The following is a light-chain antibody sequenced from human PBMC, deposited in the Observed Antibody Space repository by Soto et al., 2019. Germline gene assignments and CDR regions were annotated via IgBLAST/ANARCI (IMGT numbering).Light chain of an antibody. J-gene: IGKJ4*01. CDR1: QSISAS. V-gene: IGKV3-15*01. Sequence: ELVMTQSPATLSVSPGDTATLSCRASQSISASLAWYQQKPGQPPRLLIYGASTRATGVPARFSGSGSGTEFTLTISRLQSEDFAVYYCQQYINWPPLTFGGGTKVEIK. CDR3: QQYINWPPLT. CDR2: GAS.